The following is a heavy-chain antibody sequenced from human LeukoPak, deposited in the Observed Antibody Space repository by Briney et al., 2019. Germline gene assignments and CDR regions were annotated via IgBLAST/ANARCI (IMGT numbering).Heavy chain of an antibody. J-gene: IGHJ3*02. CDR3: ASAMTAVTTDAFDI. CDR1: GVPISSYY. V-gene: IGHV4-4*07. CDR2: VYTSGST. D-gene: IGHD4-17*01. Sequence: SETLSLTCTVSGVPISSYYWSWIRQPAGKGLEWIGRVYTSGSTNYNPSLKSRVTMSVDTSKNQFSLKLSSVTAADTAVYYCASAMTAVTTDAFDIWGQGTTVSVSS.